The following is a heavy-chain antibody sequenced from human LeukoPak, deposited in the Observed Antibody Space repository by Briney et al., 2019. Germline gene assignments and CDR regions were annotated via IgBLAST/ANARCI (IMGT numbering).Heavy chain of an antibody. CDR1: GGTFSSYA. CDR3: ARTSRRIAAAGTPFDI. CDR2: IIPIFGTA. J-gene: IGHJ3*02. V-gene: IGHV1-69*05. Sequence: ASVKVSCKASGGTFSSYAISWVRQAPGQGLEWMGGIIPIFGTANYAQKFQGRVTITTDESTSTANMELSSLRSEDTAVYYCARTSRRIAAAGTPFDIWGQGTMVTVSS. D-gene: IGHD6-13*01.